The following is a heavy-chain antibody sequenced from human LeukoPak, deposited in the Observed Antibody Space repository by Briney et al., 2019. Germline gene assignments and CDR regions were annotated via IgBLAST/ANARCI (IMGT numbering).Heavy chain of an antibody. J-gene: IGHJ4*02. CDR1: GFTFSSYA. Sequence: GGSLRLSCAASGFTFSSYAMSWVRQAPGKGLEWVSAISGSGGSTYYADSVKGRFTISRDNSKNTLYLQMNSLRAEDTAVYYCAKVWEHLRISVAGGFDYWGQGTLVTVSS. D-gene: IGHD1-26*01. CDR3: AKVWEHLRISVAGGFDY. V-gene: IGHV3-23*01. CDR2: ISGSGGST.